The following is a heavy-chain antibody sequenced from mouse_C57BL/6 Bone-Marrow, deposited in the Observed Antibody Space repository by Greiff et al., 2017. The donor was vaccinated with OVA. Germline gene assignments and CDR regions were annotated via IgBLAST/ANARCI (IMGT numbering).Heavy chain of an antibody. D-gene: IGHD1-1*01. J-gene: IGHJ1*03. CDR1: GFTFSDYY. CDR3: ARPFFITTVVFDV. CDR2: ISNGGGST. V-gene: IGHV5-12*01. Sequence: EVMLVESGGGLVQPGGSLKLSCAASGFTFSDYYMYWVRQTPEKRLEWVAYISNGGGSTYYPDTVKGRFTISRDNAKNTLYLQMSRLKSEDTAMYYCARPFFITTVVFDVWGTGTTVTVSS.